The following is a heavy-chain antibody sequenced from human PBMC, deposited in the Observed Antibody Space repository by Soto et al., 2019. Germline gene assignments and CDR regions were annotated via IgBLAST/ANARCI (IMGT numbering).Heavy chain of an antibody. Sequence: GGSLRLSCAASGFTFSSYGMHWVRQAPGKGLEWVAVISYDGSNKYYADSVKGRFTISRDNSKNTLYLQMNSLRAEDTAVYYCAKDQGNYRFLEWLFDYWGQGTLVTVSS. CDR1: GFTFSSYG. CDR3: AKDQGNYRFLEWLFDY. D-gene: IGHD3-3*01. V-gene: IGHV3-30*18. CDR2: ISYDGSNK. J-gene: IGHJ4*02.